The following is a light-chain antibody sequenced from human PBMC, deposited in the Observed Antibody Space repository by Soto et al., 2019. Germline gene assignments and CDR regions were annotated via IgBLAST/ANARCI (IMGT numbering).Light chain of an antibody. CDR3: SSYTSSSTLVV. V-gene: IGLV2-14*01. CDR1: SSDVGGYNY. CDR2: DVS. Sequence: QSVLTQPASVSGSPGQSITISCTGTSSDVGGYNYVSWYQQHPGKAPKLMIYDVSNRPSGVSNRFSGSKSGNTASLTISGLQDDDEADYYCSSYTSSSTLVVFGGGTKLTVL. J-gene: IGLJ2*01.